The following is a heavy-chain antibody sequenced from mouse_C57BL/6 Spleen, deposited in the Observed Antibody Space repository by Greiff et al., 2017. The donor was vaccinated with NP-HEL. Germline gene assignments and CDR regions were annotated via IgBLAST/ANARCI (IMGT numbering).Heavy chain of an antibody. CDR1: GYTFTSYW. Sequence: QVQLQQPGAELVRPGSSVKLSCKASGYTFTSYWMDWVKQRPGQGLEWIGNIYPSDSETHYNQKFKDKATLTVDKSSSTACMQLSSLTSEDSAVYYCAREGFTTVVARSMDYWGQGTSVTVSS. CDR3: AREGFTTVVARSMDY. J-gene: IGHJ4*01. CDR2: IYPSDSET. V-gene: IGHV1-61*01. D-gene: IGHD1-1*01.